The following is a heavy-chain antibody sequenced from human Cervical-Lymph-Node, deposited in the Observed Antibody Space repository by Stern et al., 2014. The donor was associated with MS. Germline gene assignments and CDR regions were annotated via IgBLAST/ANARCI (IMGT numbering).Heavy chain of an antibody. CDR1: GGTFSSYA. J-gene: IGHJ6*02. D-gene: IGHD3-10*01. V-gene: IGHV1-69*01. CDR2: IITMFGTV. Sequence: QVQLGQSGAEVKKPGSSVKASCKASGGTFSSYAISWVRQAPGQGLEWMGGIITMFGTVNYAQKLQGRVTITADESTSTAYMELSNLRSEDTAVYFCVRSNYDGGNGFYHYAMDVWGQGTTVIVSS. CDR3: VRSNYDGGNGFYHYAMDV.